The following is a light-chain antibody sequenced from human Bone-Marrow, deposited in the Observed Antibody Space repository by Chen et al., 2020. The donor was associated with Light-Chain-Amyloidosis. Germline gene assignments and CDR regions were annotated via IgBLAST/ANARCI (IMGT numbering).Light chain of an antibody. CDR1: SFNIGSNY. Sequence: HSVLTPPPPAAVTDGKRVTISCDRGSFNIGSNYVYWYHQPPGTAPQLLIYKNNQRPSWVPDRFSGSKSGTSASLAISGVLSEDYAYYHCAAWDDTLSGPVFGGGTKVTVL. V-gene: IGLV1-47*01. J-gene: IGLJ3*02. CDR3: AAWDDTLSGPV. CDR2: KNN.